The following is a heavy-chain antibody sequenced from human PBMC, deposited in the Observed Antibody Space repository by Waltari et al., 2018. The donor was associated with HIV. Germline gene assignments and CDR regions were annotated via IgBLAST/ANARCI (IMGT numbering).Heavy chain of an antibody. J-gene: IGHJ5*02. CDR3: TTDEDRNWFDP. Sequence: AASGFTFSNAWMSWVRQAPGKGLEWVGRIKSKTDGGTTDYAAPVKGRFTISRDDSKNTLYLQMNSLKTEDTAVYYCTTDEDRNWFDPWGQGTLVTVSS. V-gene: IGHV3-15*01. CDR2: IKSKTDGGTT. CDR1: GFTFSNAW.